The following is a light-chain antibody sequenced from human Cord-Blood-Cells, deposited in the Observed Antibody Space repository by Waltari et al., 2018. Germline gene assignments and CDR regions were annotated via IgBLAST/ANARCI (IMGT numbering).Light chain of an antibody. J-gene: IGKJ2*03. CDR2: WAS. CDR3: QQYYSTPYS. CDR1: QSVLYSSNNKNY. Sequence: DLVMTQSPDSLAVSLGERATINCKSSQSVLYSSNNKNYLAWYQQKPGQPPKLLIYWASTRESGVPDRFSGSGSGTDFTLTISRLQAEDVAVYYCQQYYSTPYSFGQGTKLEIK. V-gene: IGKV4-1*01.